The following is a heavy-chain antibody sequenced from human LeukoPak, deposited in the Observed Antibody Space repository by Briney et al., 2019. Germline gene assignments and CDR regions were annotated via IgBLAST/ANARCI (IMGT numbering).Heavy chain of an antibody. D-gene: IGHD2-8*01. CDR3: ARSVSPIRFDF. CDR1: GFTFSSYE. Sequence: PGGSLRLSCAASGFTFSSYEMNWVRQAPGKGLEWVSVIYSDGNTYYADSVKGRFTISGDNSKNTLYLQMNSLRVEDTAVYYCARSVSPIRFDFWGQGTLVIVSS. J-gene: IGHJ4*02. CDR2: IYSDGNT. V-gene: IGHV3-53*01.